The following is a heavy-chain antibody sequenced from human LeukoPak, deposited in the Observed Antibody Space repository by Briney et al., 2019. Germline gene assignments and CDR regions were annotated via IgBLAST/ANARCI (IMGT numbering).Heavy chain of an antibody. CDR1: GFTFSNYG. CDR3: ARDTRTGATTKFDY. J-gene: IGHJ4*02. CDR2: ISSTTTTI. D-gene: IGHD5-12*01. V-gene: IGHV3-48*02. Sequence: GGSLRLSCAASGFTFSNYGINWVRQAPGKGLEWVSYISSTTTTIHYADSVKGRFTISRDNAKNSVYLQMNSLRDEDTAVYYCARDTRTGATTKFDYWGQGTLVTVSS.